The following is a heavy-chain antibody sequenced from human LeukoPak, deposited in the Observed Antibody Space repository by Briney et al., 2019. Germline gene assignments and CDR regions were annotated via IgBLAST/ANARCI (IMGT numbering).Heavy chain of an antibody. J-gene: IGHJ6*03. CDR3: ANAGPTSYYYYMDV. CDR2: ISSSSSYI. Sequence: GGSLRLSCAASGFTFSSYSMNWVRQAPGKGLEWVSSISSSSSYIYYADSVKGRFTISRDNAKNSLYLQMNSLRAEDTAVYYCANAGPTSYYYYMDVWGKGTTVTVSS. CDR1: GFTFSSYS. V-gene: IGHV3-21*04.